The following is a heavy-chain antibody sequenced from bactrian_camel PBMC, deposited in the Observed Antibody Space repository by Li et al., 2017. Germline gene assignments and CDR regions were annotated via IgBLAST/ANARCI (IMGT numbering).Heavy chain of an antibody. D-gene: IGHD3*01. Sequence: QLVESGGGSVQAGGSLNLSCAASGYTYTAISMAWFRQAPGKEREGVACLYIGVDTTYNTYYSDSVQGRFTITRDNSKDTLYLRMDSLKPEDTAMYYCAAGPDVGREKHLTADQVLSIRRNNFWGQGTQVTV. CDR2: LYIGVDTTYNT. CDR3: AAGPDVGREKHLTADQVLSIRRNNF. CDR1: GYTYTAIS. V-gene: IGHV3S25*01. J-gene: IGHJ4*01.